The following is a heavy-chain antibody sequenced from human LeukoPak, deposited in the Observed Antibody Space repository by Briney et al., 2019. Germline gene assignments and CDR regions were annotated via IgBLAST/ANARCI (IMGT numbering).Heavy chain of an antibody. V-gene: IGHV3-23*01. J-gene: IGHJ4*02. CDR1: GFTFSSYA. Sequence: QSGGSLRLSCAASGFTFSSYAMSWVRQAPGKGLEWVSAISGSGGSTYYADSVKGRFTISRDNSKNTLYLQMNSLRAEDTAVYYCAKDRFGSYYSLYWGQGTLVTVSS. CDR3: AKDRFGSYYSLY. D-gene: IGHD3-10*01. CDR2: ISGSGGST.